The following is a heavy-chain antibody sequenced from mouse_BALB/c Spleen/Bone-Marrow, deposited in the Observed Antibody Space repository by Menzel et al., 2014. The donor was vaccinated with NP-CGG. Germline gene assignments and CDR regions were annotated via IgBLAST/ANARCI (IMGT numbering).Heavy chain of an antibody. CDR1: GFSLTGYG. V-gene: IGHV2-6-7*01. CDR3: ASSTMITTGFAY. Sequence: VQLQQSGPGLVAPSQSLSITCTVSGFSLTGYGVNWVRQPPGKGLEWLGMIWGDGSTDYNSALKSRLSISKDNSKSQVFVKMNRLQTDDTARYYGASSTMITTGFAYWGQGTLVTVSA. D-gene: IGHD2-4*01. J-gene: IGHJ3*01. CDR2: IWGDGST.